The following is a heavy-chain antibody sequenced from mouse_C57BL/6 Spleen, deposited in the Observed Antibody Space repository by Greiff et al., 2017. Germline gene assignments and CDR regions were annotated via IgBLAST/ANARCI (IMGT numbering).Heavy chain of an antibody. CDR1: GFTFSDYG. Sequence: EVKLQESGGGLVKPGGSLKLSCAASGFTFSDYGMHWVRQAPEKGLEWVAYISSGSSTIYYADTVKGRFTISRDNAKNTLFLQMTSLRSEDTAMYYCARRTAQARGYYFDYWGQGTTLTVSS. D-gene: IGHD3-2*02. CDR2: ISSGSSTI. J-gene: IGHJ2*01. CDR3: ARRTAQARGYYFDY. V-gene: IGHV5-17*01.